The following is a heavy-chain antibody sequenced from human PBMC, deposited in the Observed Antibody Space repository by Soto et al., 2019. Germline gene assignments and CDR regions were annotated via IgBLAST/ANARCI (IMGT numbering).Heavy chain of an antibody. J-gene: IGHJ6*02. Sequence: GESLKISCKGSGYSFTSYWIGWVRQMPGKGLEWMGIIYPGDSDTRYSPSFQGQVTISADKSISTAYLQWSSLKASDTAMYYCARAHSLGGDYYYGMDVWGQGTTVTVSS. D-gene: IGHD4-17*01. CDR1: GYSFTSYW. V-gene: IGHV5-51*01. CDR2: IYPGDSDT. CDR3: ARAHSLGGDYYYGMDV.